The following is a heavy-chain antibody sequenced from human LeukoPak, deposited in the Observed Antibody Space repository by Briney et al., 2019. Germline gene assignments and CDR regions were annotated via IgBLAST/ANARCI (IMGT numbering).Heavy chain of an antibody. D-gene: IGHD3-22*01. CDR2: ISSSSSYI. Sequence: GGSMRLSCEAYGFTFSSYSMNWVRQAPGKGLEWDSSISSSSSYIYYADSVKGRFTISRDNAKNSLYLQMNSLRAEDTAVYYCARDDSSGRGNWFDPWGQGTLVTVSS. V-gene: IGHV3-21*01. CDR1: GFTFSSYS. J-gene: IGHJ5*02. CDR3: ARDDSSGRGNWFDP.